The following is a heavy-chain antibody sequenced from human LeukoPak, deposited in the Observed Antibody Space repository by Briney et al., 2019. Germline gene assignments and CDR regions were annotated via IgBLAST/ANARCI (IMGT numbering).Heavy chain of an antibody. D-gene: IGHD6-19*01. CDR1: GFTVSSKY. CDR2: IYSGGST. J-gene: IGHJ4*02. Sequence: GGSLRLSCAASGFTVSSKYMSWVRQTPGKGLEWVSIIYSGGSTYYADSVKGRFTISRDTSKNTLYLQMNNLRAEDTAVYHCASGGSSGWPYFDYWGQGTLVTVSS. V-gene: IGHV3-66*01. CDR3: ASGGSSGWPYFDY.